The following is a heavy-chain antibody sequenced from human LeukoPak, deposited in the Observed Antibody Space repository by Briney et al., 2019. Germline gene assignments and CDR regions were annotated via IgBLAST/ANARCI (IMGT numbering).Heavy chain of an antibody. D-gene: IGHD4-11*01. CDR3: AKSTTVTTQQRGYFDY. CDR2: ISYDESNK. V-gene: IGHV3-30*18. CDR1: GFTFISYG. Sequence: GGSLRLSCAASGFTFISYGMHWVRQAPGKGLEWVAVISYDESNKYFADSVKGRFTISRDNPKNTLYLQMNSLRPEDTAVYYCAKSTTVTTQQRGYFDYWGQGTLVTVSS. J-gene: IGHJ4*02.